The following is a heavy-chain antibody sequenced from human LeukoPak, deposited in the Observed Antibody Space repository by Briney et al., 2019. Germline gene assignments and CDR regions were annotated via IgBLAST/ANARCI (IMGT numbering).Heavy chain of an antibody. D-gene: IGHD6-19*01. Sequence: ASVKVSCKASGYSFNSQGMNWVRQAPGQGLEWMGWINTNTGNPTYAQGFTGRFVFSLDTSVSTAYLQISSLKAEDTAVYYCARVEIAVAGTSDYWGQGTLVTVSS. J-gene: IGHJ4*02. CDR3: ARVEIAVAGTSDY. V-gene: IGHV7-4-1*02. CDR2: INTNTGNP. CDR1: GYSFNSQG.